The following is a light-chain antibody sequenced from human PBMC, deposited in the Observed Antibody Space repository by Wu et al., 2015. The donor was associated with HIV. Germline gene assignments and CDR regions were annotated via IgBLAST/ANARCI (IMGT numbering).Light chain of an antibody. V-gene: IGKV3-20*01. CDR3: QQFGSSPPDVT. Sequence: EIVLTQSPVTLSLSPGERAILSCKASQSVSSSYSAWYQQKPGQVPRLLIYDASRRATGIPDRFSGSGSVTDFTLTISRLEPEDFAVYYCQQFGSSPPDVTFGGGTKVEIK. J-gene: IGKJ4*01. CDR2: DAS. CDR1: QSVSSSY.